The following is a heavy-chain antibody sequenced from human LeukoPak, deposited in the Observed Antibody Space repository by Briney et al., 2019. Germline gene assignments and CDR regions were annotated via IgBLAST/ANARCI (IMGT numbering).Heavy chain of an antibody. CDR1: GFTFSSYA. CDR3: ARVHCSSTSCYTGIAAAGTGLDY. V-gene: IGHV3-30-3*01. D-gene: IGHD2-2*02. CDR2: ISYDGSNK. Sequence: PGGSLRLSCAASGFTFSSYAMHWVRQAPGKGLEWVAVISYDGSNKYYADSVKGRFTISRDNSKNTLYLQMNSLRAEDTAVYYCARVHCSSTSCYTGIAAAGTGLDYWGQGTLVTVSS. J-gene: IGHJ4*02.